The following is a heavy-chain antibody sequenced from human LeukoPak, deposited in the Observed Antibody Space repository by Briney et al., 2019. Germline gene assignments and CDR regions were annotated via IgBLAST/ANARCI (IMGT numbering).Heavy chain of an antibody. J-gene: IGHJ5*02. CDR1: GGSISSYY. D-gene: IGHD6-13*01. CDR2: IYYSGST. Sequence: SSETLSLTCTVSGGSISSYYWSWLRQPPGKGLEWIGYIYYSGSTNYNPSLKSRVTISVDTSKNQFSLKLSSVTAADTAVYYCARTTSSWYGKWFDPWGQGTLVTVSS. V-gene: IGHV4-59*12. CDR3: ARTTSSWYGKWFDP.